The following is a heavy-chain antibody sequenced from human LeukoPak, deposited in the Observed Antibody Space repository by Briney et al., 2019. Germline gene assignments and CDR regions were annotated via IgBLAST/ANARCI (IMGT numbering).Heavy chain of an antibody. CDR3: ARDTYDILTGYYKWAFDI. J-gene: IGHJ3*02. CDR2: INANSGTT. V-gene: IGHV3-23*01. CDR1: GFAFSFYA. Sequence: GGSLRLSCAASGFAFSFYAMSWLRQPPGKGLEWVSTINANSGTTSYAASVRGRFTISRDNSKNSLYLQMNSLRAEDTAVYYCARDTYDILTGYYKWAFDIWGQGTMVTVSS. D-gene: IGHD3-9*01.